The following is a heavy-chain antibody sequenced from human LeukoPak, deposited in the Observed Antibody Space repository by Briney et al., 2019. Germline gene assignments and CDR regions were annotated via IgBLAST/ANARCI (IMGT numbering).Heavy chain of an antibody. J-gene: IGHJ4*02. V-gene: IGHV3-9*03. CDR2: ISWNSGSI. Sequence: GGSLRLSCAASGFTFDDYAMHWVRQAPGKGLEWVSGISWNSGSIGYADSVKGRFTISRDNGKNSLYLQMNSLRAEDMALYYCAKEGRDVYFDYWGQGTLVTVSS. CDR3: AKEGRDVYFDY. CDR1: GFTFDDYA.